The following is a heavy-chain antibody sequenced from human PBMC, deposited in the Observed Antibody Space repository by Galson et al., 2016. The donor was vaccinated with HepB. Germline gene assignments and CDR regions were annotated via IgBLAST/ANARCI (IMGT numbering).Heavy chain of an antibody. CDR2: IIPIYDTA. J-gene: IGHJ3*02. V-gene: IGHV1-69*06. CDR3: ARDGIVVVGLDAFDI. CDR1: GYMFTING. Sequence: SVKVSCKASGYMFTINGISWVRQAPGQGLEWMGGIIPIYDTANYAQKFQGRVTITADKSTGTVYMGLSSLTSEDTAVYYCARDGIVVVGLDAFDIWGQGTVVTVSS. D-gene: IGHD3-22*01.